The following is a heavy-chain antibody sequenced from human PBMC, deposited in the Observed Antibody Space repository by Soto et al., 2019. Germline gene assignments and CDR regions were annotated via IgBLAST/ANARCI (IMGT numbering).Heavy chain of an antibody. V-gene: IGHV1-8*01. CDR3: ARRLPMVRGVITPTNWFDP. D-gene: IGHD3-10*01. Sequence: QVQLVQSGAEVKKPGASVKVSCKASGYTFTSYDINWVRQATGQGLEWMGWMNHNSGNTGYAQKFQSRVTMTRNTYISTAYMEMSSLRSEDTAVYYCARRLPMVRGVITPTNWFDPWSQGTLVTDSS. CDR1: GYTFTSYD. CDR2: MNHNSGNT. J-gene: IGHJ5*02.